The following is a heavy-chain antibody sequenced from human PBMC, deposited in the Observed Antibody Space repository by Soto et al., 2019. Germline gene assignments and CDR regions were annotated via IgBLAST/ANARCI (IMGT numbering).Heavy chain of an antibody. CDR1: GFTFSSYW. Sequence: GGSLRLSCAASGFTFSSYWKSWVRQAPGKGLEWVANIKQDGSEKYYVDSVKGRFTISRDNAKNSLYLQMNSLRAEDTAVYYCARASGYCSGGSCHRWFDPWGQGTMVTVYS. CDR2: IKQDGSEK. D-gene: IGHD2-15*01. CDR3: ARASGYCSGGSCHRWFDP. J-gene: IGHJ5*02. V-gene: IGHV3-7*03.